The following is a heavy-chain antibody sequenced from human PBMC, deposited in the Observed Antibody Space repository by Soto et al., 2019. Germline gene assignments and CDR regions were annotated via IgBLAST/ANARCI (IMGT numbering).Heavy chain of an antibody. J-gene: IGHJ4*02. V-gene: IGHV3-53*02. D-gene: IGHD6-19*01. CDR2: IYSGSAT. CDR1: GFTVSDTY. Sequence: EVRLVETGGGLIQPGGSLRLSCAASGFTVSDTYMNWVRQAPGKGLEWVSVIYSGSATYYADPVKGRFTIPRDNSKNTVFLQMSSLRVDDTAVYYCARGKSGWLTFDYWGQGILVTVSS. CDR3: ARGKSGWLTFDY.